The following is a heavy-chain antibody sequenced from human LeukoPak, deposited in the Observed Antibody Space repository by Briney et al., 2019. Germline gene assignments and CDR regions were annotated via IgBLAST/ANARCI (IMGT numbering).Heavy chain of an antibody. J-gene: IGHJ4*02. Sequence: SETLSLTCTVSGGSISSSSYYWGWIRQPPGKGLEWIGSIYYSGSTYYNPSLKSRVTISVDTSKNQFSLKLSSVTAADTAVYYCARLEVGRRLEPLKWGMGYFDYWGQGTLVTVSS. CDR3: ARLEVGRRLEPLKWGMGYFDY. V-gene: IGHV4-39*01. D-gene: IGHD2-8*02. CDR2: IYYSGST. CDR1: GGSISSSSYY.